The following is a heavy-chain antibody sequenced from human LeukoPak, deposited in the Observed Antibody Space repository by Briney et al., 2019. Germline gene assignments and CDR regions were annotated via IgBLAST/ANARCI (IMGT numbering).Heavy chain of an antibody. V-gene: IGHV4-4*07. J-gene: IGHJ4*02. Sequence: SETLSLTCTVSGGSISSYYWSWIRQPAGKGLEWIGRIYTSGSTNYNPSLKSRVTMSVDTSKNQFSLKLSSVTAADTAVYYCASSLNSSGWYYFDYWGQGTLVTVSS. D-gene: IGHD6-19*01. CDR2: IYTSGST. CDR1: GGSISSYY. CDR3: ASSLNSSGWYYFDY.